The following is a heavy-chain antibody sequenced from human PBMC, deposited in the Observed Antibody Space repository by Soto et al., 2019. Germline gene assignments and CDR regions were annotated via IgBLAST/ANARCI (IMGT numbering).Heavy chain of an antibody. CDR2: IIPIFGTA. Sequence: SVTGSCPGSGGTYSSDAISWVRQAPGQGLEWMGGIIPIFGTANYAQKFQGRVTITADKSTSTAYMELSSLRSEDTAVYYCARRSNYYDSSGYYRRGYYYGMDVWGQGTTVTVSS. J-gene: IGHJ6*02. V-gene: IGHV1-69*06. D-gene: IGHD3-22*01. CDR3: ARRSNYYDSSGYYRRGYYYGMDV. CDR1: GGTYSSDA.